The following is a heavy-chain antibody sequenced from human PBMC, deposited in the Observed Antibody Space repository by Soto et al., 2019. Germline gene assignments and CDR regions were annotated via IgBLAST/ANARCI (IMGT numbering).Heavy chain of an antibody. CDR3: ARPRTTGTTKGYDY. CDR1: GGTFSSYP. CDR2: IIPIFGIV. J-gene: IGHJ4*02. V-gene: IGHV1-69*13. Sequence: ASVKVSCKASGGTFSSYPLSWVRQAPGQGLEWMGAIIPIFGIVNSAQKFQGRVSITADESTSTAFMELSSLTSEDTAVYYCARPRTTGTTKGYDYWGQGTLVTVSS. D-gene: IGHD1-1*01.